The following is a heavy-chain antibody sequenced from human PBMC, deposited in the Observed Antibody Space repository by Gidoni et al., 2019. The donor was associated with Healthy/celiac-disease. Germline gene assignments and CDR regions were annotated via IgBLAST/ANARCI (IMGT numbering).Heavy chain of an antibody. J-gene: IGHJ4*02. Sequence: EVQLVESGGGLLQPGGSLRLSCAASGFPFRSYEMNWVRQAPGKGLEWVSYISSSGSTIYYADSVKGRFTISRDNAKNSLYLQMNSLRAEDTAVYYCARGRTIVGATLFDYWGQGTLVTVSS. D-gene: IGHD1-26*01. V-gene: IGHV3-48*03. CDR2: ISSSGSTI. CDR3: ARGRTIVGATLFDY. CDR1: GFPFRSYE.